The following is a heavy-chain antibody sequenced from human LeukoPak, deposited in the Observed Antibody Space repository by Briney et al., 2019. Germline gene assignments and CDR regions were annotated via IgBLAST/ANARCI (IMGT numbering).Heavy chain of an antibody. CDR2: ISAYNGNT. CDR3: ARDPNTSYFDWLIHHYYYGMDV. V-gene: IGHV1-18*01. D-gene: IGHD3-9*01. Sequence: GASVKVSCKASGYTFTSYGISWVRQAPEQGLEWMGWISAYNGNTNYAQKLQGRVTMTTDTSTSTAYMELRSLRSDDTALYYCARDPNTSYFDWLIHHYYYGMDVWGQGTTVTVSS. CDR1: GYTFTSYG. J-gene: IGHJ6*02.